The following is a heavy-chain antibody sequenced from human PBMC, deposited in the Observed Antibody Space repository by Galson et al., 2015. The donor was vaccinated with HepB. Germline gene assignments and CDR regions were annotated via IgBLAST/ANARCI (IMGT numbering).Heavy chain of an antibody. CDR3: VRNLLWGGWNAFDI. Sequence: SLRLSCAAPGFTFSSFAMSWVRQAPGKGLEWVSTITSSGGSTYYADSVKGRFTISRDNSKSTLYLQLSSLRAEDTGVYYCVRNLLWGGWNAFDIWGQGTTVTVSS. V-gene: IGHV3-23*01. D-gene: IGHD1-1*01. CDR1: GFTFSSFA. J-gene: IGHJ3*02. CDR2: ITSSGGST.